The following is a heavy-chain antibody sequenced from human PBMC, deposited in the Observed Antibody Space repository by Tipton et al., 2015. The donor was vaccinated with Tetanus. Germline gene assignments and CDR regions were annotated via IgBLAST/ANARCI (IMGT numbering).Heavy chain of an antibody. CDR1: GFMFSSYG. CDR2: IVGSGVAT. Sequence: GSLRLSCAGSGFMFSSYGMSWVRQSPGKGLEWVSLIVGSGVATYYADSVRGRFSISRDNSKKTLYLQMNSLRVDDTATYYCAKSFSGGTFYQYTMYVWGQGTTVTVSS. J-gene: IGHJ6*02. D-gene: IGHD2/OR15-2a*01. V-gene: IGHV3-23*01. CDR3: AKSFSGGTFYQYTMYV.